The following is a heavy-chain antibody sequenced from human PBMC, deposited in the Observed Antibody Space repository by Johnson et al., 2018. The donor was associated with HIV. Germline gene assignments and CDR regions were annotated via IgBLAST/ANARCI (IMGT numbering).Heavy chain of an antibody. Sequence: QEQLVESGGGVVQPGRSLRLSCAASGFTFSSYALHWVRQAPGQGLAWVAVISYDGSNKYYADSVKGRFTISRDNSKNTLYLQMNSLRAEDTAVYYCASDWGSRHAFDIWGQGTMVTVSS. CDR3: ASDWGSRHAFDI. D-gene: IGHD7-27*01. CDR1: GFTFSSYA. V-gene: IGHV3-30*04. J-gene: IGHJ3*02. CDR2: ISYDGSNK.